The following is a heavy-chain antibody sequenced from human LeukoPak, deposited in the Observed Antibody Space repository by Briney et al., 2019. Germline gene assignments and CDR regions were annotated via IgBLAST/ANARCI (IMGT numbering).Heavy chain of an antibody. CDR2: IIPILGIA. D-gene: IGHD3-22*01. CDR1: GGTFSSYA. J-gene: IGHJ4*02. CDR3: ARATMIVVEQYYFDY. Sequence: SVKVSCKASGGTFSSYAISWVRQAPGQGLEWMGRIIPILGIANYAQKFQGRVTITADKSTSTAYMELSSLRSEDTAVYYCARATMIVVEQYYFDYWGQGTLVTVSS. V-gene: IGHV1-69*04.